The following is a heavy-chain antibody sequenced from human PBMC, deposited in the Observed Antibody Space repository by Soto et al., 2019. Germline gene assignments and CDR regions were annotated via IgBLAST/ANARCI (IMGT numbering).Heavy chain of an antibody. Sequence: QVQLQESGPGLVKPSGTLSLTCAVSGDSIISTNWWSWVRQPPGKGLEWIGEVFHSGLTNYNPSLNSRVTMLVDKSKNQFSLKVTSVTAADTAMYYCARDYFKNWYFDLWGRGTLVTVSS. D-gene: IGHD3-10*01. V-gene: IGHV4-4*02. CDR1: GDSIISTNW. J-gene: IGHJ2*01. CDR2: VFHSGLT. CDR3: ARDYFKNWYFDL.